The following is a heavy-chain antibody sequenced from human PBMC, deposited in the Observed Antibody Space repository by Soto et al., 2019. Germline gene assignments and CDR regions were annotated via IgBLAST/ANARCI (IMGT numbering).Heavy chain of an antibody. J-gene: IGHJ4*02. CDR3: ERTDYVKGWHEGGDY. CDR2: MNPNSGNT. D-gene: IGHD3-10*02. CDR1: GYTFTSYD. Sequence: ASVKVSCKASGYTFTSYDINWVRQATGQGLEWMGWMNPNSGNTGYAQKFQGRVTMTRNTSISTAYMELSSLRSEDTAVYYCERTDYVKGWHEGGDYWGQGTLVTVSS. V-gene: IGHV1-8*01.